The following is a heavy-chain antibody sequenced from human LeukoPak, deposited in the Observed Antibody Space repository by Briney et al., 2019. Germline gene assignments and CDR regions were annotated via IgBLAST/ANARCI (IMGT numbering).Heavy chain of an antibody. CDR1: GFTFSSYA. CDR2: ISGSGGST. CDR3: AKDSNYDFWSGEQFDP. Sequence: GGSLRLSCAASGFTFSSYAMSWVRQAPGRGLEWVSAISGSGGSTYYADSVKGRFTISRDNSKNTLYLQMNSLRAEDTAVYYCAKDSNYDFWSGEQFDPWGQGTLATVSS. D-gene: IGHD3-3*01. V-gene: IGHV3-23*01. J-gene: IGHJ5*02.